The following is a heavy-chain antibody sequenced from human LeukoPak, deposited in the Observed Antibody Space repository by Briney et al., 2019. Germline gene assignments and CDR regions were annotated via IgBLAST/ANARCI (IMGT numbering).Heavy chain of an antibody. D-gene: IGHD6-13*01. CDR2: IYSGGST. CDR1: GFTVSSNY. J-gene: IGHJ4*02. Sequence: PGGSLRHSCAPPGFTVSSNYMSWVRPAPGKGLAWVTVIYSGGSTYYADSVQRRFTISIDNSKNTLYLQMNSLRAEDTAVYYCAKCWDSSSWYGIDYWGQGTLVTVSS. CDR3: AKCWDSSSWYGIDY. V-gene: IGHV3-53*01.